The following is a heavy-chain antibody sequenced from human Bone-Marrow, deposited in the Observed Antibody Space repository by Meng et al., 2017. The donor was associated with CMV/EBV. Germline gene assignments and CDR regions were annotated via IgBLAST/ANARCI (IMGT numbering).Heavy chain of an antibody. D-gene: IGHD6-13*01. V-gene: IGHV1-2*02. CDR2: INPTSGDT. Sequence: ASVKVSCKASGYTFTSYGISWVRQAPGQGLEWMAWINPTSGDTTYAQNFQGRVTLSRDLSISTAYMDLSRLRSDDTAVYFCVMAPTSGWYYFDYWAQGTRVTVSS. CDR3: VMAPTSGWYYFDY. J-gene: IGHJ4*02. CDR1: GYTFTSYG.